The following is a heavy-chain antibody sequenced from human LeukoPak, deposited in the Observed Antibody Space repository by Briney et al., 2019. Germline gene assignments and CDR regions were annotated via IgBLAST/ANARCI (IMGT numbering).Heavy chain of an antibody. V-gene: IGHV5-51*01. J-gene: IGHJ4*02. CDR2: IHPGDSDT. CDR1: GYSFSSYW. D-gene: IGHD3-22*01. CDR3: ARGQAYYYDSSGYPDY. Sequence: RGESLKISCKGSGYSFSSYWIGWVRKMPGKGLEWMGVIHPGDSDTRYSPSFQGQVTISADKSISTAYLQWSSLKASDTAIYYCARGQAYYYDSSGYPDYWGQGTLVTVSS.